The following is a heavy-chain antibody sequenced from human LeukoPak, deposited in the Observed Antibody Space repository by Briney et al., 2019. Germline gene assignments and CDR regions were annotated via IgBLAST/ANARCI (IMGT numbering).Heavy chain of an antibody. Sequence: GSLRLSCTASGFTFRMYAMSWVRQAPGKGLESVASIIYDGRHTYYAASVKGRFTISRDNSQNTLYLQMNSLRAEDTVLYYCAKDGLSYDGSTHVYYFQSLGQGTLVTVSS. D-gene: IGHD3-22*01. J-gene: IGHJ4*02. CDR2: IIYDGRHT. CDR1: GFTFRMYA. CDR3: AKDGLSYDGSTHVYYFQS. V-gene: IGHV3-23*01.